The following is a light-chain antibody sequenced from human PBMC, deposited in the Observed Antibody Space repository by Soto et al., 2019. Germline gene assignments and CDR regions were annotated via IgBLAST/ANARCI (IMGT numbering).Light chain of an antibody. CDR2: GSS. CDR3: QQYGISPPYT. J-gene: IGKJ2*01. CDR1: QSVSNNY. V-gene: IGKV3-20*01. Sequence: EVVLTQSPGTLSLSPGESATLSCRASQSVSNNYFAWYQQKPGQAPRLLIFGSSDRATGIPDRFSGSGSGTDFTLTISRLEPEDFAVYYCQQYGISPPYTFGQGTKLEIK.